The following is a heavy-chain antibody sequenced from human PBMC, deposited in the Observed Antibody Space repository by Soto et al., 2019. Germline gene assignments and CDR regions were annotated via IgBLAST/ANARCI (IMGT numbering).Heavy chain of an antibody. J-gene: IGHJ4*02. CDR3: AKVVIAGTRHTDFDS. CDR1: CGSINSNNYY. V-gene: IGHV4-39*02. D-gene: IGHD2-15*01. CDR2: IYYDGTT. Sequence: SETLSLTCTVSCGSINSNNYYWAWLRQTPGKGLAWIGSIYYDGTTYYNTSLKSRVTISRYTSKKQFSLRLTPMTAADTAVYYCAKVVIAGTRHTDFDSWGQGTVVTVPS.